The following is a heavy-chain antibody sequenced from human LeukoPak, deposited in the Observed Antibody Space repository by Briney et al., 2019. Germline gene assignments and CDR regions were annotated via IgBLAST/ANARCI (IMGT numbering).Heavy chain of an antibody. V-gene: IGHV3-7*01. J-gene: IGHJ3*02. CDR3: ASPEWLPDSIDI. CDR2: IKQDGSEK. D-gene: IGHD3-3*01. Sequence: QSGGSLRLSCAASGFTFSSYWMSWVRQAPGKGLEWVANIKQDGSEKYYVDSVKGRFTISRDNAKNSLYLQLNSLRDEDTAVYYCASPEWLPDSIDIWGQGTMVTVSS. CDR1: GFTFSSYW.